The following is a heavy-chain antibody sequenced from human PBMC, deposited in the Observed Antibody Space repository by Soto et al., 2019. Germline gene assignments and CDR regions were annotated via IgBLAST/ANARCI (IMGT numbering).Heavy chain of an antibody. CDR3: ASGGAGSGPFTWELPDH. CDR2: ITPFNGDV. J-gene: IGHJ4*02. CDR1: GNTFTYRY. V-gene: IGHV1-45*02. Sequence: SVKVSCKALGNTFTYRYLHWVRQAPGQALEWMGWITPFNGDVHYAQKFQERVTITRDSFFNTAFLRMSSLRSEDTAFFFCASGGAGSGPFTWELPDHWGQGTLVTVSS. D-gene: IGHD1-26*01.